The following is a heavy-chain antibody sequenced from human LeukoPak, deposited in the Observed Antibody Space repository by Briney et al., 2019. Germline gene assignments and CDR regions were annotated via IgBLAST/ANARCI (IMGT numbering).Heavy chain of an antibody. CDR2: VHSNGNP. D-gene: IGHD5-18*01. CDR1: GGSFTTYS. V-gene: IGHV4-4*08. CDR3: ARRIQLGSYWHFDL. J-gene: IGHJ2*01. Sequence: SETLSLTCTVSGGSFTTYSWSWIRQPPGKGLDWIGAVHSNGNPNYNPSLKTRVTMSIDTSRDQFSLTLTYVTAADTAIFCCARRIQLGSYWHFDLWGRGTLVTVSS.